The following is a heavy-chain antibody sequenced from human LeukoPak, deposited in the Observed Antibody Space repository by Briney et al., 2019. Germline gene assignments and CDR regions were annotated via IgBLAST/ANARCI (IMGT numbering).Heavy chain of an antibody. J-gene: IGHJ6*02. D-gene: IGHD6-13*01. CDR2: IYYSGST. V-gene: IGHV4-61*01. Sequence: SETLSLTCTVSGGSVSSGSYYWSWIRQPPGKGLEWIGYIYYSGSTNYNPSLKSRVTISVDTSKNQFSLKLSSVTAADTAVYYCARDVGSSWYTRGDYYYYGMDVWGQGTTVTVSS. CDR3: ARDVGSSWYTRGDYYYYGMDV. CDR1: GGSVSSGSYY.